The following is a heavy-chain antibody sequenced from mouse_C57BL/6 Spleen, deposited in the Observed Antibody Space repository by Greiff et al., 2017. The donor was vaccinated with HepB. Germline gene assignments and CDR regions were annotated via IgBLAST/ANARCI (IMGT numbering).Heavy chain of an antibody. CDR1: GFSLTSYG. CDR2: IWSGGST. V-gene: IGHV2-2*01. CDR3: TRKALYGSSFRYAMDY. Sequence: QVQLQQSGPGLVQPSQSLSITCTVSGFSLTSYGVHWVRQSPGKGLEWLGVIWSGGSTDYNAAFISRLSISKDNSKSQVFFKMNSLQADDTAIYYCTRKALYGSSFRYAMDYWGQGTSVTVSS. D-gene: IGHD1-1*01. J-gene: IGHJ4*01.